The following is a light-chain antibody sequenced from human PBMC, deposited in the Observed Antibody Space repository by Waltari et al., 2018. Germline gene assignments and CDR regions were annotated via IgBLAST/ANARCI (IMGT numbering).Light chain of an antibody. CDR1: QGIRND. CDR2: GAS. CDR3: LQDYSFPYT. J-gene: IGKJ2*01. Sequence: AIQMTQSPSSLSASVGDRVIITCRASQGIRNDVGWYQQKVGKAPKALMYGASTLHSGVPSRFSGSGSGTDFTLTISNLQPEDFATYYCLQDYSFPYTFGQGTKLEIK. V-gene: IGKV1-6*01.